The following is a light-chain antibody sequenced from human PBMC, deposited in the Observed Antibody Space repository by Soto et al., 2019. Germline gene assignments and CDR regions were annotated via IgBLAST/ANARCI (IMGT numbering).Light chain of an antibody. CDR2: KAS. CDR3: QQYYSYST. J-gene: IGKJ1*01. V-gene: IGKV1-5*03. CDR1: QSISSW. Sequence: DIQMTQSPSTLSASIGDRVIITCRASQSISSWLAWHQQKPGKAPKLLIYKASSLDSGVPSRFSGSGSGTEFTLTITSLQPDDFATYYCQQYYSYSTFGQGTKVEIK.